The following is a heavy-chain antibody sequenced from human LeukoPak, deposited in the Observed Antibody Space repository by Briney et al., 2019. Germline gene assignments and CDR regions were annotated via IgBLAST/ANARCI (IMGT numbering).Heavy chain of an antibody. Sequence: GGSLRLSCAASGFTFNTHAMTWVRQAAGKGLEWVSAISECDGKTCYADSVKGRFTISRDNSKNTVYLQMDGLRAEDTALYYCTKAWAADYWGQGTLVTVSS. CDR2: ISECDGKT. CDR1: GFTFNTHA. V-gene: IGHV3-23*01. J-gene: IGHJ4*02. D-gene: IGHD1-26*01. CDR3: TKAWAADY.